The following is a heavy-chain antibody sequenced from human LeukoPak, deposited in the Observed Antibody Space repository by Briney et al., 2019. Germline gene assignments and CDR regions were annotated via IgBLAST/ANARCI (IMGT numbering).Heavy chain of an antibody. D-gene: IGHD3-22*01. J-gene: IGHJ4*02. CDR3: ARGPYDYYDTSGYLLY. CDR2: IYYSGST. CDR1: GGSITSYY. V-gene: IGHV4-59*01. Sequence: PSETLSLTCTVSGGSITSYYWSWIRQPPGKGLEWIGSIYYSGSTNYSPSLKSRVTISVDTSKNQFSLKLSSLTAADTAVYYCARGPYDYYDTSGYLLYWGQGTLVTVSS.